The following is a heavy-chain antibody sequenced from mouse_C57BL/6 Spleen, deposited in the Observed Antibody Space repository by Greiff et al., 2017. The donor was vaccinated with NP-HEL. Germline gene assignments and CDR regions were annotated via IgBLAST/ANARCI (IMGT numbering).Heavy chain of an antibody. CDR3: ARWGYYGSTCFAY. Sequence: VQLQQSGAELMKPGASVKLSCKASGYTFTGYWIEWVKQRPGHGLEWIGDILPGSGSTNYNEKFKGKATITADTSSNTDYMQLSSLTTEDSAIYYCARWGYYGSTCFAYWGQGTLVTVSA. D-gene: IGHD1-1*01. J-gene: IGHJ3*01. V-gene: IGHV1-9*01. CDR1: GYTFTGYW. CDR2: ILPGSGST.